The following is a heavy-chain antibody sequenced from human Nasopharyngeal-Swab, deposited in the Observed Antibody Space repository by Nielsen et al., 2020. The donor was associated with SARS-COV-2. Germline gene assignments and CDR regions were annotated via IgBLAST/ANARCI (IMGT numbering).Heavy chain of an antibody. Sequence: GESLKISCAASGFTFSSYAMSWVRQAPGKGLEWVSAISGSGGSTYYADSVKGRFTISRDNSKNTLYLQMNSLRAEDTAVYYCAKDTVLYLAFDIWGQGTMVTVSS. CDR3: AKDTVLYLAFDI. CDR2: ISGSGGST. V-gene: IGHV3-23*01. D-gene: IGHD3-9*01. CDR1: GFTFSSYA. J-gene: IGHJ3*02.